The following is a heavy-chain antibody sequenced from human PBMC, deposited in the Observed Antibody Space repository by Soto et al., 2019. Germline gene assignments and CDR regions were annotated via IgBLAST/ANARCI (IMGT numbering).Heavy chain of an antibody. CDR1: GDTFTSHR. CDR3: ARGIAAPGNIYDGVGGIYFDY. D-gene: IGHD6-13*01. J-gene: IGHJ4*02. CDR2: ISADNGNT. V-gene: IGHV1-18*04. Sequence: GAAVKVSCNAYGDTFTSHRIISVRHAPGQALERMGRISADNGNTNYAQRLQGRVTMTTGTSTTTAYMELTSLTSDDTAVYYCARGIAAPGNIYDGVGGIYFDYWGQGTLVTVS.